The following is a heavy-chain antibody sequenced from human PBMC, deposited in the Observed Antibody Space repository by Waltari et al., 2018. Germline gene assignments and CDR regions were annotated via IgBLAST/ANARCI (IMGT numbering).Heavy chain of an antibody. J-gene: IGHJ6*03. CDR1: GGSFSGYY. V-gene: IGHV4-34*01. Sequence: QVQLQQWGAGLLKPSETLSLTCAVYGGSFSGYYWSWIRQPPGKGLEWIGEINHSGSTNYNPALKSRVTISVDTSKNQFSLKLSSVTAADTAVYYCARVYSYGSGSYYKFTTYMDVWGKGTTVTVSS. D-gene: IGHD3-10*01. CDR2: INHSGST. CDR3: ARVYSYGSGSYYKFTTYMDV.